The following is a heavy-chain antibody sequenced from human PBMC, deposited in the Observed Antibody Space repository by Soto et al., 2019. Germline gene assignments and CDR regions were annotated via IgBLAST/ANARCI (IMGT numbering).Heavy chain of an antibody. Sequence: GGSLRLSCAASGFTFSSYWMSWVRQAPGKGLEWVANIKQDGSEKYYVDSVKGRFTISRDNAKNSLYLQMNSLRAEDTAVYYCARHGRSRSSSWFDSWGQGTLVTVSS. CDR1: GFTFSSYW. V-gene: IGHV3-7*01. J-gene: IGHJ5*01. CDR3: ARHGRSRSSSWFDS. D-gene: IGHD1-26*01. CDR2: IKQDGSEK.